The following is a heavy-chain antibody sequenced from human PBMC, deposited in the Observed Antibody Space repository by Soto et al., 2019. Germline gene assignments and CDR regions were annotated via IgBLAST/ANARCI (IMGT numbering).Heavy chain of an antibody. J-gene: IGHJ6*02. D-gene: IGHD6-19*01. Sequence: GSLRLSCAASGFTFSSYAMSWVRQAPGKGLEWVSAISGSGGSTYYADSVKGRFTISRDNSKNTLYLQMNSLRAEDTAVYYCATDTAGGSSGWYYYYYGMDVWGQGTTVTVSS. CDR3: ATDTAGGSSGWYYYYYGMDV. V-gene: IGHV3-23*01. CDR1: GFTFSSYA. CDR2: ISGSGGST.